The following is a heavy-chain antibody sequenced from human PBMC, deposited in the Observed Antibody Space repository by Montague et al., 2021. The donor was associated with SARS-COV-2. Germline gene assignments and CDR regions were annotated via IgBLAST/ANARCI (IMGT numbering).Heavy chain of an antibody. Sequence: SETLSLTCGVYGGSFSGYYWSWIRQPPGKGLQWIGGINRGSTNYNSSLNSRGTISLDTSKNQFSLQLTSVSAADTAVYYCARGLGRPGTIFGVALYWGQGTLVTVSS. CDR1: GGSFSGYY. J-gene: IGHJ4*02. CDR2: INRGST. D-gene: IGHD3-3*01. CDR3: ARGLGRPGTIFGVALY. V-gene: IGHV4-34*01.